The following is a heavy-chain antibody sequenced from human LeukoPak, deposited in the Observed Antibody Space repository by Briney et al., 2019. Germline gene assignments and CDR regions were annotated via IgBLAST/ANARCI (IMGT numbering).Heavy chain of an antibody. CDR1: GGSISSGDYY. J-gene: IGHJ3*02. CDR3: ARDLIYSSSWYVDAFDI. D-gene: IGHD6-13*01. CDR2: IYYSGST. Sequence: SETLSLTCTVSGGSISSGDYYWSWIRQPPGKGLEWIGYIYYSGSTYYNPSLKSRVTISVDTSKNQFSLKLSSVTAADTAVYYCARDLIYSSSWYVDAFDIWGQGTMVTVSS. V-gene: IGHV4-30-4*08.